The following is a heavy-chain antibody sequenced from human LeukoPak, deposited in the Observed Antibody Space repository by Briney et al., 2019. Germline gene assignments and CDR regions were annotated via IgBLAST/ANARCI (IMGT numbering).Heavy chain of an antibody. Sequence: PGGSLRLSCAVSGLTFSNFKMNWVRQAPGKGLEWVSYISDSGRTTFYADSVKGRFTISRDNAKNSLYLQMNSLRAEDTAVYYCHLTQLDAAFDIWGQGTMVTVSS. V-gene: IGHV3-48*03. CDR2: ISDSGRTT. J-gene: IGHJ3*02. CDR1: GLTFSNFK. CDR3: HLTQLDAAFDI. D-gene: IGHD6-13*01.